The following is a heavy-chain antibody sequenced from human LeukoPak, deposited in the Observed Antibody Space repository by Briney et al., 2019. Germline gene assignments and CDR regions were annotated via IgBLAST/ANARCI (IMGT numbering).Heavy chain of an antibody. V-gene: IGHV4-34*01. CDR3: ARGGYVIDY. J-gene: IGHJ4*02. D-gene: IGHD3-22*01. CDR1: GGSFSGYY. Sequence: SETLSLTCAVYGGSFSGYYWSWIRQPPGKGLEWIGEINHSGSTNYNPSLKSRVTISVDTSKSQFSLKLSSVTAADTAVYYCARGGYVIDYWGQGTLVTVPS. CDR2: INHSGST.